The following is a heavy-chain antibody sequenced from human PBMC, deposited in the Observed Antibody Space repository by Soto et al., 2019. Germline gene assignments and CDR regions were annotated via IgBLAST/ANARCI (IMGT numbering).Heavy chain of an antibody. CDR2: INHSGST. V-gene: IGHV4-34*01. D-gene: IGHD3-3*01. Sequence: SETLSLTCAVYGGSFSGYYWSWIRQPPGKGLEWIGEINHSGSTNYNPSLKSRVTITVDTSKNQFSLKLSSVTAADTALYYCARDLRFLEWLLGSYGMDVWGQGTTVTVSS. CDR1: GGSFSGYY. J-gene: IGHJ6*02. CDR3: ARDLRFLEWLLGSYGMDV.